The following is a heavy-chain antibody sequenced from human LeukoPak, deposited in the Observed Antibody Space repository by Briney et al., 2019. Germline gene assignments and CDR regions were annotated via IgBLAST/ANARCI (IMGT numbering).Heavy chain of an antibody. D-gene: IGHD3-10*01. V-gene: IGHV4-59*08. CDR1: GGSISSYY. J-gene: IGHJ5*02. CDR2: VYYSGST. CDR3: ARHYYDSGSNPFDP. Sequence: SETLSLTCTVSGGSISSYYWSWIRQPPGKGLEGSGYVYYSGSTNHNPSLKSRVTISVDTSKNQFSLTLSSVTAADTAVYYCARHYYDSGSNPFDPWGQGTLVTVSS.